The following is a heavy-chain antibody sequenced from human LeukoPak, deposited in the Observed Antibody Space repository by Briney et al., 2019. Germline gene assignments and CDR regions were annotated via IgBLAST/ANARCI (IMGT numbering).Heavy chain of an antibody. V-gene: IGHV2-5*02. D-gene: IGHD3-10*01. CDR3: AHRRFGELLYFGGGYFDY. CDR1: GFSLSTSGVG. CDR2: IYWDDDK. Sequence: SGPTLVNPTQTLTLTCTFSGFSLSTSGVGVGWIRQPPGKALEWLALIYWDDDKRYSPSLKSRLTITKDTSKNQVVLTMTNMDPVDTATYYCAHRRFGELLYFGGGYFDYWGQGTLVTVSS. J-gene: IGHJ4*02.